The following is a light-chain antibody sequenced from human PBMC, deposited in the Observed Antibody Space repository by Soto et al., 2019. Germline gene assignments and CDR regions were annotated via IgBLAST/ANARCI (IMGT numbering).Light chain of an antibody. CDR2: GAS. J-gene: IGKJ1*01. CDR1: QSVSNNY. Sequence: IVLPQSPGPLSLSPGERATLSCRASQSVSNNYLAWYQQKPGQAPRLLIYGASSRATGIPDRFSGSGSGTDFTLTISRLEPEDFAVYYCQQYGSSPWTFGRGTKVDIK. CDR3: QQYGSSPWT. V-gene: IGKV3-20*01.